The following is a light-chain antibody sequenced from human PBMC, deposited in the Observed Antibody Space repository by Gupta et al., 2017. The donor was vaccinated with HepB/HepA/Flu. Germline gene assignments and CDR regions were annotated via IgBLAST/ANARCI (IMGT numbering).Light chain of an antibody. CDR3: QSYDTSRSGWGV. V-gene: IGLV1-40*01. CDR1: TSNIGAGFD. Sequence: QSVLTQPPSVSGAPGQRVTISCTGSTSNIGAGFDVHWYQQFPGSGPNLLIYGNNNRPSGGPARFSGSKSGTSASLAITALQTEEEAYYYCQSYDTSRSGWGVFGGGTKVTVL. CDR2: GNN. J-gene: IGLJ3*02.